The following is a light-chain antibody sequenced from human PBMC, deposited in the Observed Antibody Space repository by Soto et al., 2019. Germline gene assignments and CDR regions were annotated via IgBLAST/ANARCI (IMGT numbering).Light chain of an antibody. Sequence: DIQVTQSPSTLSASVGDRVTINCRASQNINDWLAWYQQKSGKAPKVLIYKASSLESGVPSRFSGSGSGTEFALTISSLQTEDFATYYCKQYGANSPWTFGQGTKVEIK. CDR1: QNINDW. CDR3: KQYGANSPWT. CDR2: KAS. V-gene: IGKV1-5*03. J-gene: IGKJ1*01.